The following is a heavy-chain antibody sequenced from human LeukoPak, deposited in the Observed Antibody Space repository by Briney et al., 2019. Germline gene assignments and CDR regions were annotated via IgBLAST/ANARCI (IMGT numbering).Heavy chain of an antibody. CDR3: AKGTSSWHEFDY. CDR2: ITWDAGST. Sequence: GGSLRLSCAASGFTFDDYAMHWVRQAPGKGLEWVSLITWDAGSTYYADSVKGRFTISRDNSKNSLYLQMNSLRAEDTALYYCAKGTSSWHEFDYWGQGTLVAVSS. V-gene: IGHV3-43D*03. CDR1: GFTFDDYA. D-gene: IGHD6-13*01. J-gene: IGHJ4*02.